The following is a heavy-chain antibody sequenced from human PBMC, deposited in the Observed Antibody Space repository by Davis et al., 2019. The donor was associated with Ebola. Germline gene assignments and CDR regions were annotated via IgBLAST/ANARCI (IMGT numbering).Heavy chain of an antibody. V-gene: IGHV1-58*01. CDR1: GFTFTSSA. CDR2: IVVGSGNT. CDR3: ASGSSEVRGVTTL. J-gene: IGHJ4*02. D-gene: IGHD3-10*01. Sequence: AASVKVSCKASGFTFTSSAVQWVRQARGQRLEWIGWIVVGSGNTNYAQKFQERVTITRDMSTSTAYMELSSLRSEDTAVYYCASGSSEVRGVTTLWGQGTLVTVSS.